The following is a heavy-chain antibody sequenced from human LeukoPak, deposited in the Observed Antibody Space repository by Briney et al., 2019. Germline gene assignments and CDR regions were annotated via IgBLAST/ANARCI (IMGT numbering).Heavy chain of an antibody. CDR1: GGSISSYY. CDR2: IYYSGST. D-gene: IGHD3-10*01. Sequence: SETLSLTCTVSGGSISSYYWSWIRQPPGKGLEWIGYIYYSGSTNYNPSLKSRVTISVDTSKNQFSLKLSSVTVADTAVYYCARAPGWFGELLLDYWGQGTLVTVSS. CDR3: ARAPGWFGELLLDY. J-gene: IGHJ4*02. V-gene: IGHV4-59*01.